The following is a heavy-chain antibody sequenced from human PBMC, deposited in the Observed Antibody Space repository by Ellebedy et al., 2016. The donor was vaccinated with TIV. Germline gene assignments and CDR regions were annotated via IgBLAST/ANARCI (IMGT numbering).Heavy chain of an antibody. V-gene: IGHV4-61*01. CDR1: GGSVSSGSYY. J-gene: IGHJ3*02. CDR2: IYYSGST. CDR3: TNGRNADAFDI. Sequence: SETLSLXCTVSGGSVSSGSYYWTWIRQPPGKGLEWIGYIYYSGSTKYNPSLKSRLTISLDRSKNQFSLKLSSLTAADTAVYFCTNGRNADAFDIWGQGTMVTVSS. D-gene: IGHD3/OR15-3a*01.